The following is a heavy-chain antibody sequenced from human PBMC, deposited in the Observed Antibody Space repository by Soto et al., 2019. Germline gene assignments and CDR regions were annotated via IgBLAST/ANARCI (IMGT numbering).Heavy chain of an antibody. CDR1: DYPISSGFY. V-gene: IGHV4-38-2*02. CDR2: IYHTGST. CDR3: ARDRGSGFFDY. D-gene: IGHD3-10*01. J-gene: IGHJ4*02. Sequence: TSETLSLTCAASDYPISSGFYWGWIRQPPGKGLEWIGTIYHTGSTSYNPSLKSRVIISIDTSKNQFSLEMRSVTAADTAVYYCARDRGSGFFDYWGQGTLVTVSS.